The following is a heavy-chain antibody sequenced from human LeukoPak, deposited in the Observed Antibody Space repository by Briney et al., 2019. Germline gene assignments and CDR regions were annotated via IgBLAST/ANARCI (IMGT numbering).Heavy chain of an antibody. V-gene: IGHV1-3*01. Sequence: ASVKVSCKTSGYTFTSYAMHWVRLAPGQRLEWMGWINAGNGNTKYSQKFQDRVTITRDTSASTAYMELSSLRSEDTAVYYCARALNYGDYVTDYWGQGTLVTVSS. CDR1: GYTFTSYA. CDR2: INAGNGNT. CDR3: ARALNYGDYVTDY. J-gene: IGHJ4*02. D-gene: IGHD4-17*01.